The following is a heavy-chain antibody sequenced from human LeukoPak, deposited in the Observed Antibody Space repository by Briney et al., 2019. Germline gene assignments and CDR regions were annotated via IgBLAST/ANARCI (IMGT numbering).Heavy chain of an antibody. V-gene: IGHV3-30*02. CDR1: GFTFSTFG. Sequence: PGGSLRLSCAASGFAASGFTFSTFGMHWVRQAPGKGLEWVAFIRYDGSNKYYADSVKGRFTISRDTSKNTLYLQMNSLRAEDTAVYYCAKTRSRNMITFGGVENWFDPWGQGTLVTVSS. CDR2: IRYDGSNK. D-gene: IGHD3-16*01. J-gene: IGHJ5*02. CDR3: AKTRSRNMITFGGVENWFDP.